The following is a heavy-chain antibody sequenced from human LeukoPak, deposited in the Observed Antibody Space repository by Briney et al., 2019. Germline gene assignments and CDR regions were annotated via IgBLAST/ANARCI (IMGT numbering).Heavy chain of an antibody. CDR2: IDWDDDK. D-gene: IGHD6-13*01. V-gene: IGHV2-70*01. CDR3: ARIAGIAAAGIYYYGMDV. J-gene: IGHJ6*02. CDR1: GFSLSTSGMC. Sequence: SGPSLAKPTQPLTLTCTFSGFSLSTSGMCVSWIRQPPRKALEWLALIDWDDDKYYSTSLKTRLTISKDTTKNQVVLTMTNMDPVDTATYYCARIAGIAAAGIYYYGMDVWGQGTTVTVSS.